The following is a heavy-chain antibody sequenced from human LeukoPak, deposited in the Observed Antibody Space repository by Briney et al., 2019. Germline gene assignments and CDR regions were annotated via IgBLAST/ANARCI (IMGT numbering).Heavy chain of an antibody. V-gene: IGHV3-66*01. D-gene: IGHD3-22*01. CDR3: ARDLGYYDSSGHRGTGY. J-gene: IGHJ4*02. CDR2: IYSGGST. Sequence: GGSLRLSCAASGFTVSSNYMSWVRQAPGKGLEWVSVIYSGGSTYYADSVKGRFTISRDNSKNTLYLQVNSLRAEDTAVYYCARDLGYYDSSGHRGTGYWGQGTLVTVSS. CDR1: GFTVSSNY.